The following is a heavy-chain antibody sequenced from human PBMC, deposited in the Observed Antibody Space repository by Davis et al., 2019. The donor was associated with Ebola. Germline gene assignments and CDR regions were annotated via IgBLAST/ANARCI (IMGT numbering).Heavy chain of an antibody. CDR2: INPSGGST. Sequence: ASVKVSCKASGGTFSSYTISWMRQAPGQGLEWMGIINPSGGSTSYAQKFQGRVTMTRDTSTSTVYMELSSLRSEDTAVYYCARGVEQQHPYGMDVWGKGTTVTVSS. CDR1: GGTFSSYT. D-gene: IGHD6-13*01. V-gene: IGHV1-46*01. J-gene: IGHJ6*04. CDR3: ARGVEQQHPYGMDV.